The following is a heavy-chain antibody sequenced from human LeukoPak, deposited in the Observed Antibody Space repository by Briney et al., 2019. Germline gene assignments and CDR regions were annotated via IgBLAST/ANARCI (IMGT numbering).Heavy chain of an antibody. Sequence: ASVKVSCKASGYNLISYGIIWVRQAPGQGLEWMGWISAYNVNTNYAQKFQGRVTMTTDTSTSTAYMELRSLKSDDTAVYFCARPYDTSGYYNYYLDYWGQGTQVTVSS. CDR3: ARPYDTSGYYNYYLDY. V-gene: IGHV1-18*01. CDR2: ISAYNVNT. D-gene: IGHD3-22*01. CDR1: GYNLISYG. J-gene: IGHJ4*02.